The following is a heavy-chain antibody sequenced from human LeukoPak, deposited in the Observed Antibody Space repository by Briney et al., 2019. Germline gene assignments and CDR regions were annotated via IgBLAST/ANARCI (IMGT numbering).Heavy chain of an antibody. J-gene: IGHJ4*02. Sequence: ASVKVSCKASGYTFTGYYMHWVRQAPGQGLEWMGGIIPIFGTANYAQKFQGRVTITADESTSTAYMELSSLRSEDTAVYYCARDTTYCSGGSCYSASMGDWGQGTLVTVSS. CDR2: IIPIFGTA. D-gene: IGHD2-15*01. V-gene: IGHV1-69*13. CDR3: ARDTTYCSGGSCYSASMGD. CDR1: GYTFTGYY.